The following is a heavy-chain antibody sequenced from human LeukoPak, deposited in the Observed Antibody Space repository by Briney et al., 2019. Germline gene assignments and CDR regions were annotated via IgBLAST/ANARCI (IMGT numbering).Heavy chain of an antibody. CDR1: GYTFTDYY. V-gene: IGHV1-2*02. CDR3: ARDYDSSGNYGMDV. Sequence: GASVKVSCKASGYTFTDYYMHWVRQAPGQGLEWMGWINPNSGDTNYAQKFQGRVTMTRDTSISTAYMELSRLRSDDTAVYYCARDYDSSGNYGMDVWGQGTTVTVSS. D-gene: IGHD3-22*01. CDR2: INPNSGDT. J-gene: IGHJ6*02.